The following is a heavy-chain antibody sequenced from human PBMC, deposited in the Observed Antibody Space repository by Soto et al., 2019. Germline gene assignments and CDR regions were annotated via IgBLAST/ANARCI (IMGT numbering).Heavy chain of an antibody. CDR2: IYYSGTT. J-gene: IGHJ4*02. V-gene: IGHV4-31*03. Sequence: PSETLSLTCTVSGGSISSDDYYWNWIRQHPGKGLEWIGYIYYSGTTYYNPSLKSRVTISVDTAKNQFSLKLTSVTAADTAVYYCSRANYYDTTGYYNVPRAFDVWGQGTLVTVSS. CDR1: GGSISSDDYY. D-gene: IGHD3-22*01. CDR3: SRANYYDTTGYYNVPRAFDV.